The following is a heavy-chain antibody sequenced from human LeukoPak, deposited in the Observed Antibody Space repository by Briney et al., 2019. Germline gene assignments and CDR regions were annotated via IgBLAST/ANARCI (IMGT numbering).Heavy chain of an antibody. CDR2: ISGDGGST. Sequence: GGSLRLSCAASGFTFTTYAMSWVRQAPGKGLEWVSAISGDGGSTYYANSVKGRFTISRDNGKNSLYLQMNSLRVDESAVYFCARDLRAGGWHEGWRGKFYLDYWGQGNLVTVSS. J-gene: IGHJ4*02. V-gene: IGHV3-23*01. CDR3: ARDLRAGGWHEGWRGKFYLDY. CDR1: GFTFTTYA. D-gene: IGHD3-16*01.